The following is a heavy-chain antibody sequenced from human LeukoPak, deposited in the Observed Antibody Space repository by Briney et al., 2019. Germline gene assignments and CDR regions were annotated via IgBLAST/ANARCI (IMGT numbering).Heavy chain of an antibody. D-gene: IGHD3-22*01. J-gene: IGHJ5*02. V-gene: IGHV4-59*12. CDR1: GGSISSYY. Sequence: PSETLSLTCTVSGGSISSYYWSWIRQPPGKGLEWIGYIYDSGSTNYNPSLKSRVTISVDTSKNQFSLKLSPVTAADTAVYYCARTRDYYDRSGYSNWFDPWGQGTLVTVSS. CDR3: ARTRDYYDRSGYSNWFDP. CDR2: IYDSGST.